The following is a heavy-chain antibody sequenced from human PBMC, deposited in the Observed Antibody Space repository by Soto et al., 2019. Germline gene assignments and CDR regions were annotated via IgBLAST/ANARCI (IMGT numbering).Heavy chain of an antibody. CDR3: ARTPSVAGPYYYYGMDV. Sequence: QVQLVQSGAEVKKPGSSVKVSCKASGGTFSSYAISWVRQAPGQGLEWMGGSIPIFGTANYAQKFQGRVTITADKSTSTAYMELSSLRSEDTAVYYCARTPSVAGPYYYYGMDVWGQGTTVTVSS. CDR2: SIPIFGTA. V-gene: IGHV1-69*06. D-gene: IGHD6-19*01. CDR1: GGTFSSYA. J-gene: IGHJ6*02.